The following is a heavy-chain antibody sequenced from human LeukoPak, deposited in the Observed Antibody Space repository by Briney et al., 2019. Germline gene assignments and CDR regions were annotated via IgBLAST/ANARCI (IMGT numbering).Heavy chain of an antibody. CDR2: MNPNSGNT. J-gene: IGHJ6*02. CDR1: GYTFTSHD. V-gene: IGHV1-8*01. Sequence: ASVKVSCKASGYTFTSHDINWVRQATGQGLEWMGWMNPNSGNTGYAQKFQGRVTMTRNTSISTAYMELSSLRSEDTAVYYCARCTEWELHHYYYYGMDVWGQGTTVTVSS. D-gene: IGHD1-26*01. CDR3: ARCTEWELHHYYYYGMDV.